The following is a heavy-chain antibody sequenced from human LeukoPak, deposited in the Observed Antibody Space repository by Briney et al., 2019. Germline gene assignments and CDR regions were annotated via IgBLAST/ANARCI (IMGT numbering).Heavy chain of an antibody. J-gene: IGHJ4*02. V-gene: IGHV4-34*01. Sequence: PSETLSLTCAVYGGSFSGYYWSWIRQPPGKGLEWIGEINHSGSTNYNPSLKSRVTISVDTSKNQFSLKLSSVTAADTAVYYCARGPWKYSSSWYGEYYFDYWGQGTLVTVSS. CDR3: ARGPWKYSSSWYGEYYFDY. CDR2: INHSGST. D-gene: IGHD6-13*01. CDR1: GGSFSGYY.